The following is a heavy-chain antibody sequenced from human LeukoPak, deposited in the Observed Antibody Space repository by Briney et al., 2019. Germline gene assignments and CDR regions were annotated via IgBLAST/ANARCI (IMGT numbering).Heavy chain of an antibody. D-gene: IGHD3-22*01. CDR1: GFTFSSYA. Sequence: GSLRLSCAASGFTFSSYAMSWVRQAPGKGLEWVSSISSSSSYIYYADSVKGRFTISRDNAKNSLYLQMNSLRAEDTAVYYCARDGYYYDSSGLDYWGQGTLVTVSS. CDR2: ISSSSSYI. V-gene: IGHV3-21*01. J-gene: IGHJ4*02. CDR3: ARDGYYYDSSGLDY.